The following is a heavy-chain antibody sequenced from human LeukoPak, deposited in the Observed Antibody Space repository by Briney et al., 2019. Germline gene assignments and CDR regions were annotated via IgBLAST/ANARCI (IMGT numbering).Heavy chain of an antibody. CDR2: INPSGGST. V-gene: IGHV1-46*01. Sequence: ASVKVSCKASGYTFTNYYIHWVRQAPGQGLEWMGRINPSGGSTGYAQKFQGSVAMTRDTSTSTVYIELSSLRSEDTAVYYCARVYSSSHYYFDYWGQGTLVTVSP. D-gene: IGHD6-13*01. CDR3: ARVYSSSHYYFDY. CDR1: GYTFTNYY. J-gene: IGHJ4*02.